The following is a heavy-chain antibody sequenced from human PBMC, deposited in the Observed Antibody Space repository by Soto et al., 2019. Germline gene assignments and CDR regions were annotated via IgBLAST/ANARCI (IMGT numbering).Heavy chain of an antibody. J-gene: IGHJ4*02. V-gene: IGHV4-61*01. CDR3: AREGIAAAGPFDY. Sequence: SETLSLTCTVSGGSVSSGSYYWSWIRQPPGKGLEWIGYIYYSGSTNYNPSLKSRVTISVDTSKNQFSLKLSSVTAADTAVYYCAREGIAAAGPFDYWGQGTLVTVSS. D-gene: IGHD6-13*01. CDR2: IYYSGST. CDR1: GGSVSSGSYY.